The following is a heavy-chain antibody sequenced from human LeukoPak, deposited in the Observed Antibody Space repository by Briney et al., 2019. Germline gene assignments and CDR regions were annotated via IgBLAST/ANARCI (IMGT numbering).Heavy chain of an antibody. CDR3: AKERTSGYDFSPLDY. D-gene: IGHD5-12*01. V-gene: IGHV3-23*01. CDR1: GFTFSSYA. Sequence: GGSLRLSCAASGFTFSSYAMSWVRQAPGKGLEWVSGISGSGDNTYYADSVKGRFTISRDNSKNTLYLQMNSLRAEDTAVYYCAKERTSGYDFSPLDYWGQGTLVTVSS. CDR2: ISGSGDNT. J-gene: IGHJ4*02.